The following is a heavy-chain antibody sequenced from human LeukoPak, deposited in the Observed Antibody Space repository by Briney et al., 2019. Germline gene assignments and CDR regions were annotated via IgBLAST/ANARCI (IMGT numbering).Heavy chain of an antibody. D-gene: IGHD5-12*01. Sequence: GGSLRLSSAASGFTFSSYWMHWVRQAPGKGLVWVSRVNSDGTGTTYADSVEGRFTISRDNAKNTVYLQMHSLRAEDTAIYYCIRTLIVATSPYMDVWGKGTTVTVSS. CDR3: IRTLIVATSPYMDV. CDR2: VNSDGTGT. J-gene: IGHJ6*03. CDR1: GFTFSSYW. V-gene: IGHV3-74*01.